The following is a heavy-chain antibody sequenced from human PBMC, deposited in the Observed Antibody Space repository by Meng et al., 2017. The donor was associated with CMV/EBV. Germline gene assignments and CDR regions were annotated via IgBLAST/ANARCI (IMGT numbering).Heavy chain of an antibody. V-gene: IGHV3-48*03. Sequence: GGSLRLSCAASGFTFSSYEMNWVRQAPGKGLEWVSDISSSGSTIYYADSVKGRFTISRDNAKNSLYLQMKSLSAEDTALYYCARDGYGGAFDYWGQGTLVTVSS. CDR1: GFTFSSYE. J-gene: IGHJ4*02. D-gene: IGHD4-23*01. CDR2: ISSSGSTI. CDR3: ARDGYGGAFDY.